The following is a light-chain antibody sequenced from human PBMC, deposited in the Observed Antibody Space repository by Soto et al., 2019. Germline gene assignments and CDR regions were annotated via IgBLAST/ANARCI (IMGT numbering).Light chain of an antibody. J-gene: IGKJ5*01. Sequence: DIVMTQSPDSLAVSLGERATINCKSSQTVLYSSNNQNYLAWYQQKPRQPPKLLIYCASTRESGVPDRFSGSGSGTDFTLTISSLQAEDVAVYYCQQYYSTPFTFGQVTRLEIK. V-gene: IGKV4-1*01. CDR2: CAS. CDR3: QQYYSTPFT. CDR1: QTVLYSSNNQNY.